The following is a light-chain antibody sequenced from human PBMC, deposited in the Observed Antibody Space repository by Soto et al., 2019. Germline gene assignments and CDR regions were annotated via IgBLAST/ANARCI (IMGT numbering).Light chain of an antibody. J-gene: IGKJ2*01. CDR1: QCVTSSY. V-gene: IGKV3-20*01. CDR3: QQYGSSPDT. CDR2: GAS. Sequence: EIGLTQSPGTLSLSPGERATLSSRASQCVTSSYLACDLQKPGQAPRLLVYGASGRATGIPDRFSGSGSGTDFTLSISKLEPEYFAVYFCQQYGSSPDTVGQGTNLEIK.